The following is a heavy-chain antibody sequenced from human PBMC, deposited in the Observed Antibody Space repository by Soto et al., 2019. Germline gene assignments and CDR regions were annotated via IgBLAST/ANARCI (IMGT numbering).Heavy chain of an antibody. CDR2: ISGSGGST. D-gene: IGHD3-16*02. CDR3: AKVGYYDYVWGSYRRPTPFDY. CDR1: GFTFSSYA. J-gene: IGHJ4*02. Sequence: GGSLRLSCAASGFTFSSYAMSWVRQAPGKGLEWVSAISGSGGSTYYVDSVKGRFTISRDNSKNTLYLQMNSLRAEDTAVYYCAKVGYYDYVWGSYRRPTPFDYWGQGTLVTVSS. V-gene: IGHV3-23*01.